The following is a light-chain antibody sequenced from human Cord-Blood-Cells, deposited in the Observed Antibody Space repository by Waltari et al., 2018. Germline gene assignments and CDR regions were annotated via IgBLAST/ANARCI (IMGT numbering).Light chain of an antibody. CDR1: QSLVHSDGNTY. CDR3: MQGTHWPPT. Sequence: DVVMTQSPLSLPVTLGQPASISCRSSQSLVHSDGNTYLNWFQQRPGQSPRRLIYKVSNRDSGVPDRFSGSESGTDFTLKISRVEAEDVGVYYCMQGTHWPPTFGQGTKLEIK. V-gene: IGKV2-30*02. J-gene: IGKJ2*01. CDR2: KVS.